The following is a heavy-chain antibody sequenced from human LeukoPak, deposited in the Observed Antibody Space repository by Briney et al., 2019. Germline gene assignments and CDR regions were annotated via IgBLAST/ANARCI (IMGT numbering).Heavy chain of an antibody. CDR2: SNGDGSGK. D-gene: IGHD6-13*01. CDR1: GFTFSTYW. V-gene: IGHV3-74*01. J-gene: IGHJ4*02. CDR3: VREVYSTTWYSLDF. Sequence: PGGSLRLSCAASGFTFSTYWMHWVRQAPGKGLVWVSRSNGDGSGKFFAGSVKGRFTVSRDNAKNTLFLQMNSLRADDTAVYYCVREVYSTTWYSLDFWGQGTLVTVSS.